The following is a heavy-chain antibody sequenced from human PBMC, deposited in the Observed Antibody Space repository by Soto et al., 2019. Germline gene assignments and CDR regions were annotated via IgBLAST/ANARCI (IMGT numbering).Heavy chain of an antibody. J-gene: IGHJ4*02. D-gene: IGHD4-17*01. Sequence: QVQLVESGGGVVQPGRSLRLSCAASGFTFSSYGMHWVRQAPGKGLEWVAVISYDGSNKYYADSVKGRFTISRDNSKNTLCLQMNSLRAEDTAVYYCAKGTYGDYVSYFDYWGQGTLVTVYS. V-gene: IGHV3-30*18. CDR1: GFTFSSYG. CDR2: ISYDGSNK. CDR3: AKGTYGDYVSYFDY.